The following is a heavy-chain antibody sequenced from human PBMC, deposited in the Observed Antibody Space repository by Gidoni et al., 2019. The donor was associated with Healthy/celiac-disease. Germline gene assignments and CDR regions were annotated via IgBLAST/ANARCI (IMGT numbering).Heavy chain of an antibody. D-gene: IGHD6-6*01. CDR1: GYTFPSYY. CDR2: INPSGGST. CDR3: AKGSSSEGFDY. Sequence: QVQLVQSGAEVKKPGASVKVSCKASGYTFPSYYLHWVRQAPGQGLEWMGIINPSGGSTSYAQKFQGRVTMTRDTSTSTVYMELSSLRSEDTAVYYCAKGSSSEGFDYWGQGTLVTVSS. J-gene: IGHJ4*02. V-gene: IGHV1-46*01.